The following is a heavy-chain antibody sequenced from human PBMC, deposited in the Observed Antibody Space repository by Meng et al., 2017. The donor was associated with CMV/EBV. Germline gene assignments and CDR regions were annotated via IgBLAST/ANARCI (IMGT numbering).Heavy chain of an antibody. V-gene: IGHV3-48*03. CDR2: ISSSGSTI. CDR1: GFTFSSYE. CDR3: ARESGILGYRELYYYYGMDV. D-gene: IGHD3-22*01. J-gene: IGHJ6*02. Sequence: GESLKISCAASGFTFSSYEMNWVRQAPGKGLEWVSYISSSGSTIYYADSVKGRFTISRDNAKNSLYLQMNSLRAEDTAVYYCARESGILGYRELYYYYGMDVWGQGTTVTVSS.